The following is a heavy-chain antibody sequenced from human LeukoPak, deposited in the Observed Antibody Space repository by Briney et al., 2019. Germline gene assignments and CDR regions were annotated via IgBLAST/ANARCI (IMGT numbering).Heavy chain of an antibody. Sequence: GGSLRLSCAASGFTVSSNYMRWVRQAPGKGLEWVSSISSSSSYIYYADSVKGRFTISRDNAKNSLYLQMNSLRAEDTAVYYCARDVYYDFWSGVDYWGQGTLVTVSS. V-gene: IGHV3-21*01. CDR3: ARDVYYDFWSGVDY. CDR2: ISSSSSYI. CDR1: GFTVSSNY. D-gene: IGHD3-3*01. J-gene: IGHJ4*02.